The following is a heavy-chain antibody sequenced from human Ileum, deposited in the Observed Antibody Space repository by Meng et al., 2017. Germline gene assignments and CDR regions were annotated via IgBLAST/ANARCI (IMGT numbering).Heavy chain of an antibody. CDR2: IIPIFGTA. CDR3: ERDDAGHLFDY. V-gene: IGHV1-69*05. Sequence: KVGSKASGGTFSNYAISWMRQAPGQGLEWMGGIIPIFGTANYAQNFRGRVTITTDESTSTAYVELSSLRSEDTAVYYCERDDAGHLFDYWGQGTLVTVSS. D-gene: IGHD6-13*01. J-gene: IGHJ4*02. CDR1: GGTFSNYA.